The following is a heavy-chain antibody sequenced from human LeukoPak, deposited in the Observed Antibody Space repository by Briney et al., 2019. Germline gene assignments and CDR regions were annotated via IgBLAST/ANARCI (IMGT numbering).Heavy chain of an antibody. V-gene: IGHV3-30*04. CDR1: GFIFSSYA. D-gene: IGHD3-3*01. J-gene: IGHJ4*02. Sequence: PGGSLRLSCAASGFIFSSYAIHWIRQAPGKGLEWVAVISSDGGAKYYADSVKGRFTISRDNSKNTMYLQMNSLRAEDTAVYYCARDRALDGLDYWGQGTLVTVSS. CDR3: ARDRALDGLDY. CDR2: ISSDGGAK.